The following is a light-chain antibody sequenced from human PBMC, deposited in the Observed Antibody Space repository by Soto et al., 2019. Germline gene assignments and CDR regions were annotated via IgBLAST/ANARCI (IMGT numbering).Light chain of an antibody. CDR1: SSDIGAYDY. J-gene: IGLJ1*01. CDR3: CSYAGSSTYV. V-gene: IGLV2-23*02. Sequence: QSALTQPASVSGSPGQSITISCSGSSSDIGAYDYVSWYQQHPGKAPKLLIYEVTSRPSGVSHRFSGSKSGNTASLTISGLQAEDEADYYCCSYAGSSTYVFGTGTKVTVL. CDR2: EVT.